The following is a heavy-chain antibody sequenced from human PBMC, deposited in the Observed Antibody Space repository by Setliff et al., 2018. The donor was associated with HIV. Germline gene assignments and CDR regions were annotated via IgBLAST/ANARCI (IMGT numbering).Heavy chain of an antibody. D-gene: IGHD6-19*01. CDR1: GFTFSNYW. J-gene: IGHJ6*03. CDR3: ARIPGYSSGWVNYYYMDV. V-gene: IGHV3-74*01. Sequence: GGSLRLSCAASGFTFSNYWMHWVRQAPGKGLVWVSCINTDGSNTSYADSVKGRFTISRDNAKNTLYLQMNSLRAEDTAVYYCARIPGYSSGWVNYYYMDVWGKGTTVAVSS. CDR2: INTDGSNT.